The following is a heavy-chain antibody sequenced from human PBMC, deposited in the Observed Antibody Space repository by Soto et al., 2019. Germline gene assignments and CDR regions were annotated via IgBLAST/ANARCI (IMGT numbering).Heavy chain of an antibody. CDR2: ISPYTGNT. Sequence: VHLVQSGPEVKKPGASVKVSCKASGYTFTDYGVSWVRQAPGQGLEWMGWISPYTGNTDYAQKFQGRVTMTTDTSTSTDYMELGSLRSDDTAVYYCAKDDLTVEAPGTGVDYWGQGTLVTVSS. D-gene: IGHD1-1*01. J-gene: IGHJ4*02. CDR3: AKDDLTVEAPGTGVDY. V-gene: IGHV1-18*01. CDR1: GYTFTDYG.